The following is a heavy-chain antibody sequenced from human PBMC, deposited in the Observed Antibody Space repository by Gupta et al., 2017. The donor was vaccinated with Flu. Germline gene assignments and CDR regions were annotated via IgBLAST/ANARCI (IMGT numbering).Heavy chain of an antibody. D-gene: IGHD3-16*01. CDR3: ARGDKYYFYYMDV. Sequence: QVQLVQSGAEVKKPGSSVRVSCKASGATFRNYAISWLRQAPGQGLEWMGGIIAIFGTTNYAQKFQGRVTITADESTNTVYMEVSSLRFEDTAVYYCARGDKYYFYYMDVWGTGTTVTVSS. CDR1: GATFRNYA. CDR2: IIAIFGTT. V-gene: IGHV1-69*01. J-gene: IGHJ6*03.